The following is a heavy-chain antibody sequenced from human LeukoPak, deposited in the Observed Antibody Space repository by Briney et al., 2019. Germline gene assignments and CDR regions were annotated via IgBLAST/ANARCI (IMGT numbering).Heavy chain of an antibody. V-gene: IGHV3-7*01. CDR1: GFTFSGSW. CDR3: VREPSHGAIDH. D-gene: IGHD1-26*01. CDR2: IRGDGGEK. Sequence: PGGSLRLSCVASGFTFSGSWMGWVRQAPRKGLEWVAIIRGDGGEKYYADSVKGRFTISRDNAKNSLYLQMNSLRGHDTVVYYCVREPSHGAIDHWGQGTLVAVSS. J-gene: IGHJ4*02.